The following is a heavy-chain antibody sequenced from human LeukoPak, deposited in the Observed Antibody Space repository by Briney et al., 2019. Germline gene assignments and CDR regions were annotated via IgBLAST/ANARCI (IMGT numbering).Heavy chain of an antibody. Sequence: QLGGFLRPSGATSGIDVSNFLMNWGRQAAGEGVGGVLMIYSDGNPYYTDSVKGRFTISRDNSKNTLYLQMNSLRAEDTAVYYCARATLAASSDDWGQGSLVTVSS. CDR3: ARATLAASSDD. V-gene: IGHV3-66*01. CDR2: IYSDGNP. CDR1: GIDVSNFL. D-gene: IGHD6-13*01. J-gene: IGHJ4*02.